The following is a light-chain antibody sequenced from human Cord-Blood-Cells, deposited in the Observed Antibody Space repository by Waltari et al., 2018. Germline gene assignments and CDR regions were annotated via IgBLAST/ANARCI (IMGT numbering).Light chain of an antibody. CDR1: SSDVGGYNY. CDR2: AGS. Sequence: QSALTQPASVSGSPGQSITISCTGTSSDVGGYNYVSWYQQHPGKAPKLMIYAGSNRPAGVSNRFSGPKSGNTASLTISGLQAEDEADYYCSSYTSSSTWVFGGGTKLTVL. CDR3: SSYTSSSTWV. J-gene: IGLJ3*02. V-gene: IGLV2-14*03.